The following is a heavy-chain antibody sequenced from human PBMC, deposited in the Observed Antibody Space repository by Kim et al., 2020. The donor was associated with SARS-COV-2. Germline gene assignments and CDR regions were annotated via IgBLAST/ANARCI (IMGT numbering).Heavy chain of an antibody. J-gene: IGHJ5*02. CDR2: INHSGST. D-gene: IGHD3-10*01. Sequence: SETLSLTCAVYGGSFSGYYWSWIRQPPGKGLEWIGEINHSGSTNYNPSLKSRVTISVDTSKNQFSLKLSSVTAADTAVYYCARGKTSMVRGVKGLNWFDPWGQGTLVTVSS. CDR1: GGSFSGYY. CDR3: ARGKTSMVRGVKGLNWFDP. V-gene: IGHV4-34*01.